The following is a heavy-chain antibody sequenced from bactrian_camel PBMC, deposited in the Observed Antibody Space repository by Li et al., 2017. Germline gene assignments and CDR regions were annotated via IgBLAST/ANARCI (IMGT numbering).Heavy chain of an antibody. CDR3: AIDYGSHGGSWCGAPANY. Sequence: VQLVESGGGLVSPGGSLRLSCVASGLMFSRNAMACVRQAPGRPLEWVSGIDYEGDDKYYADSVQGRFTISRDNAKNTLYLQLTSLKSEDTAVYYCAIDYGSHGGSWCGAPANYWGQGTQVTVS. J-gene: IGHJ4*01. V-gene: IGHV3S31*01. D-gene: IGHD6*01. CDR1: GLMFSRNA. CDR2: IDYEGDDK.